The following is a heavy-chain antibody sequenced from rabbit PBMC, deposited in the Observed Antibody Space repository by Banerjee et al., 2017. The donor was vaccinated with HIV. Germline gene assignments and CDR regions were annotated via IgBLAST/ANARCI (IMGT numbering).Heavy chain of an antibody. Sequence: QEQLEESGGDLVKPEGSLTLTCTASGFSFSNKYVMCWVRQAPGKGLEWIACINTSSGSTVYATWAKGRFTISKTPSTTVTLQMTSLTAADTATYFCARHETGTSGWNLAWWGPGTLVTVS. CDR3: ARHETGTSGWNLAW. D-gene: IGHD1-1*01. CDR1: GFSFSNKYV. J-gene: IGHJ4*01. V-gene: IGHV1S45*01. CDR2: INTSSGST.